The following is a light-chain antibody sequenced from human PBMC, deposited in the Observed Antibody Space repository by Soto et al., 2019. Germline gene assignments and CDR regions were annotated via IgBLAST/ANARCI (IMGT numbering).Light chain of an antibody. V-gene: IGKV1-39*01. CDR2: AAS. CDR3: QQRYSIPQT. Sequence: DIQMTQSPSSLSASVGDRVTITCRASQSISSYLNWYQQKPGKAPKLLIYAASSLQSGVPSRFSGSGSGTDFTLTISSLQPEDFATYYCQQRYSIPQTFGQGTKVDIK. CDR1: QSISSY. J-gene: IGKJ1*01.